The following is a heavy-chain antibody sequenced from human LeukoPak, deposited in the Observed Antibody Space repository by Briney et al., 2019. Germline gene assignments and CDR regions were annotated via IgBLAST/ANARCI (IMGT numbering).Heavy chain of an antibody. Sequence: SETLSLTCAVYGGSFSGYYWSWIRQPPGKGLEWIGEINHSGSTNYNPSLKSRVTISVDTSKDQFSLKLSSVTAADTAVYYCARVGRCSGGSCYGYYYYYGMGVWGKGTTVTVSS. CDR3: ARVGRCSGGSCYGYYYYYGMGV. V-gene: IGHV4-34*01. CDR1: GGSFSGYY. D-gene: IGHD2-15*01. CDR2: INHSGST. J-gene: IGHJ6*04.